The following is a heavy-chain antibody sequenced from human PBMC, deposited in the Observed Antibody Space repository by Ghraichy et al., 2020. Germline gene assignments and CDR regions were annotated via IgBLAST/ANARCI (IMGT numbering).Heavy chain of an antibody. CDR2: IFTGGNS. D-gene: IGHD3-10*01. Sequence: SETMSLTCTVSRGFVAGGSYFWSWIRQPPGKGLEWFGYIFTGGNSNYNPSLKSRATISVETSKNQFSLNLTSVTAADTAVYYCAGRGRRFDYWGQGTRVTVSS. V-gene: IGHV4-61*01. J-gene: IGHJ4*02. CDR1: RGFVAGGSYF. CDR3: AGRGRRFDY.